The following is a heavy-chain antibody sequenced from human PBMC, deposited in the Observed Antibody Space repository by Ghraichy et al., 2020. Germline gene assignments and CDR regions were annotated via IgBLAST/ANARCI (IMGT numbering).Heavy chain of an antibody. CDR1: GFTFSSYG. CDR2: ISYDGSNK. CDR3: AKAAREWELRVAVLFDY. V-gene: IGHV3-30*18. D-gene: IGHD1-26*01. Sequence: GGSLRLSCAASGFTFSSYGMHWVRQAPGKGLEWVAVISYDGSNKYYADSVKGRFTISRDNSKNTLYLQMNSLRAEDTAVYYCAKAAREWELRVAVLFDYWGQGTLVTVSS. J-gene: IGHJ4*02.